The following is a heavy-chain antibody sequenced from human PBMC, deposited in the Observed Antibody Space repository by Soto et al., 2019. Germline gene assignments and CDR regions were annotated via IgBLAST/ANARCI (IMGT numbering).Heavy chain of an antibody. CDR2: TYTGGNS. J-gene: IGHJ4*02. D-gene: IGHD3-10*01. CDR3: AREGYAYGLDF. CDR1: GLTVSDKY. V-gene: IGHV3-53*02. Sequence: EVQLVQTGGGLIKQGGSLSLSCAASGLTVSDKYMSWVRQAPGKGLEWVSLTYTGGNSYFADSVKGRFIVSRDISKTTLFLHMNSLAAEDTAVYYCAREGYAYGLDFWGQGSLVTVSS.